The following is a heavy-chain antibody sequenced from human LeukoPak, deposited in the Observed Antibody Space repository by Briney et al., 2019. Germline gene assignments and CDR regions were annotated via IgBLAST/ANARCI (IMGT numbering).Heavy chain of an antibody. CDR2: ISGSGGST. CDR3: AKRPSIFRAFDI. CDR1: GFTFSSYA. Sequence: GGSLRLSCAASGFTFSSYAMSWVRQAPGKGLEWDSAISGSGGSTYYADSVKGRFTISRDNSKNTLYLQMNSLRAEDTAVYYCAKRPSIFRAFDIWGQGTMVTVSS. J-gene: IGHJ3*02. D-gene: IGHD3-9*01. V-gene: IGHV3-23*01.